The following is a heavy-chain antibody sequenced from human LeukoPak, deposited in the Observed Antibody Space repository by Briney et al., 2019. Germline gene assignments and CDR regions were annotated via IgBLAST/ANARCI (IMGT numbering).Heavy chain of an antibody. V-gene: IGHV4-31*03. CDR2: IYYSGST. Sequence: SETLSLTCTVSGGSISSGGYYWSWIRQHPGKGLEWIGYIYYSGSTYYNPSLKSRVTISVDTSKNQFSLKLSSVTAADTAVYYCARGRAFSITIFGVATREYYYGMDVWGQGTTVTVSS. J-gene: IGHJ6*02. CDR1: GGSISSGGYY. CDR3: ARGRAFSITIFGVATREYYYGMDV. D-gene: IGHD3-3*01.